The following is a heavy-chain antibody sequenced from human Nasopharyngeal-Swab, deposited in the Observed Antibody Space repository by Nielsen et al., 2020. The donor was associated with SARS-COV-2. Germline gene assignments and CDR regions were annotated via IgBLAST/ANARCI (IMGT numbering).Heavy chain of an antibody. CDR3: AKQPAADYGTDV. CDR2: ISWNSGSI. D-gene: IGHD2-2*01. Sequence: SLKISCAASGFTFDDYAMHWVRQAPGKGLEWVSGISWNSGSIGYADSVKGRFTISRDNAKNSLYLQMNSLRAEDTALYYCAKQPAADYGTDVWGQGTTVTVSS. J-gene: IGHJ6*02. V-gene: IGHV3-9*01. CDR1: GFTFDDYA.